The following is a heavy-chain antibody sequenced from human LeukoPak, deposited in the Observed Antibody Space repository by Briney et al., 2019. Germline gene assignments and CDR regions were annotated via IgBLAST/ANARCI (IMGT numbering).Heavy chain of an antibody. CDR1: GGSISSYY. D-gene: IGHD3-16*01. J-gene: IGHJ6*02. V-gene: IGHV4-4*07. Sequence: PSETLSLTCIVSGGSISSYYWSWIRQPAGKGLEWIGRIYTSGSTNYNPSLKSRVTMSVDTSKNQFSLKLSSVTAADTAVYYCARMLPSSPYYGMDVWGQGTTVTVSS. CDR2: IYTSGST. CDR3: ARMLPSSPYYGMDV.